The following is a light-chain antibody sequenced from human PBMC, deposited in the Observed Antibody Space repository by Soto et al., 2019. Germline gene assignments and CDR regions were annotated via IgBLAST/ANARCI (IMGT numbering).Light chain of an antibody. CDR3: QQYVTSSWT. J-gene: IGKJ1*01. Sequence: EIVLAQSPGTLSLSPGERATLSCRASQSVSNNYLAWYQQKPGQAPRLLIYGASNRATGIPDRFSGSGSGTDFTLTISRLEAEDFAVYYCQQYVTSSWTFGQGTKVDIK. CDR1: QSVSNNY. CDR2: GAS. V-gene: IGKV3-20*01.